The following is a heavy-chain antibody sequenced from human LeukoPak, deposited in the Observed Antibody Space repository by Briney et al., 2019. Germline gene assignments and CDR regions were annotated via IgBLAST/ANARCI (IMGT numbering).Heavy chain of an antibody. J-gene: IGHJ6*02. D-gene: IGHD2-2*01. CDR3: ATIDCSSTSCYVYGMDV. CDR1: GGTFSSYA. Sequence: GASVKVSCKASGGTFSSYAISWVRQAPGQGLEWMGRIIPILGIASYAQKFQGRVTITADKSTSTAYMELSSLRSEDTAVYYCATIDCSSTSCYVYGMDVWGQGTTVTVSS. V-gene: IGHV1-69*04. CDR2: IIPILGIA.